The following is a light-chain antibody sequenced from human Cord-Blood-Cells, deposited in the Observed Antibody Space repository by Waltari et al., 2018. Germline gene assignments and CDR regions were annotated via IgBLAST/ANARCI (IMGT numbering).Light chain of an antibody. CDR1: ALPKPY. V-gene: IGLV3-25*03. CDR3: QSEDSSVTYVV. Sequence: SYELTQPPSVSVSPAQTARPPCSGAALPKPYAACYQQKPGKAPVLVIYNDSERPSGIPDRFSGSSSGTTAPLTISGVQAEDEADYYCQSEDSSVTYVVFGRGTKLTVL. CDR2: NDS. J-gene: IGLJ2*01.